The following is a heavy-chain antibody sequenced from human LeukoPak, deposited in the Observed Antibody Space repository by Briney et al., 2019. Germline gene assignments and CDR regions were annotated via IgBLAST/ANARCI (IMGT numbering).Heavy chain of an antibody. CDR1: GFTFSDYA. V-gene: IGHV3-23*01. J-gene: IGHJ3*02. Sequence: PGGSLRLSCAASGFTFSDYAMTWVRQAPGKGPEWVSGIGGSGDTTYYTDSVKGRFTISRDNSKNTVDLQMNTLRAEDTAVYYCAKRDNNDYYTGLHVFDIWGQGTLVTVSS. D-gene: IGHD3-22*01. CDR3: AKRDNNDYYTGLHVFDI. CDR2: IGGSGDTT.